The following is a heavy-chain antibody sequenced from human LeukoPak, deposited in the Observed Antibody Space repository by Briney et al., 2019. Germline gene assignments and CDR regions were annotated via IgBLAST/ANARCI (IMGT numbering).Heavy chain of an antibody. V-gene: IGHV1-18*01. J-gene: IGHJ4*02. CDR2: ISAYNGNT. Sequence: ASVKVSCKASGYTFTSYGISWVRQAPGQGLEWMGWISAYNGNTNYAQKLQGRVTMTTDTSTSTAYMELSSLRSEDTAVYYCASLGSGSSPIIDFDYWGQGTLVTVSS. CDR1: GYTFTSYG. D-gene: IGHD3-10*01. CDR3: ASLGSGSSPIIDFDY.